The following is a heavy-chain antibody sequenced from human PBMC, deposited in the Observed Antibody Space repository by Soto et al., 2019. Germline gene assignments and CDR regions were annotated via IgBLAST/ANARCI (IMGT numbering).Heavy chain of an antibody. J-gene: IGHJ4*02. Sequence: QVQLQQWGAGLLKPSETLSLTCTVNGGSLTGYYWSWIRQPPGKGLEWIGEVKDGGSTNYSPSLRCRVSTSPDTSKNHFSLRLNSVTAADTAVYFCARGQEGIVATHWDQGALVTVSS. CDR1: GGSLTGYY. CDR3: ARGQEGIVATH. V-gene: IGHV4-34*01. CDR2: VKDGGST. D-gene: IGHD5-12*01.